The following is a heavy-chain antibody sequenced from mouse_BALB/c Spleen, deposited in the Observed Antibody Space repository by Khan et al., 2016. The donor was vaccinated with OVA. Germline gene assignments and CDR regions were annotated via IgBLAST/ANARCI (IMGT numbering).Heavy chain of an antibody. V-gene: IGHV2-9*02. Sequence: QVQLQQSGPGLVAPSQSLSITCTVSGFSLTSYGLHWVRHPPGKGLEWLGVIWAGGSTNYNSALMSRMSISKDNSKSQVFLKMNRLQADDTAMYYGARGDGYYEDAMDYWGQGTSVTVSS. CDR3: ARGDGYYEDAMDY. J-gene: IGHJ4*01. D-gene: IGHD2-3*01. CDR1: GFSLTSYG. CDR2: IWAGGST.